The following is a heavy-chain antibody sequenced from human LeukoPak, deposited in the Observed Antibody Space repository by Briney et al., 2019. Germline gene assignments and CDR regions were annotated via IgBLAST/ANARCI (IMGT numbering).Heavy chain of an antibody. J-gene: IGHJ4*02. CDR1: GFTLSSFA. Sequence: GGSLRLSCAASGFTLSSFAMSWVRQAPGSGLEWVSGISGSGEYTYYADSVKGRFTISRDNSKNTLYLRMNSLRAEDTAVYYCYYYDSSGFYPQTKIDYWGQGTLVTVSS. V-gene: IGHV3-23*01. CDR3: YYYDSSGFYPQTKIDY. CDR2: ISGSGEYT. D-gene: IGHD3-22*01.